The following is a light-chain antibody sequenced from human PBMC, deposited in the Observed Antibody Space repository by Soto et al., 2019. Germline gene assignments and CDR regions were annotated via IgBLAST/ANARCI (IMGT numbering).Light chain of an antibody. CDR2: ANP. V-gene: IGLV1-40*01. Sequence: QSVLTQPPSVSGAPGQRVTISCTGSSSNIGAGYDVHWYQQLPGTAPQLLIYANPNRPSGVPDRFSGSKSGTSASLAITGLQSEDEADYHCQSCDGLRALVFGGGTKLTVL. CDR1: SSNIGAGYD. J-gene: IGLJ2*01. CDR3: QSCDGLRALV.